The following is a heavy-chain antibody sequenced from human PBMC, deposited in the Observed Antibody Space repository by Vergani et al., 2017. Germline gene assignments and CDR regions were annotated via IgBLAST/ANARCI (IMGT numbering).Heavy chain of an antibody. J-gene: IGHJ4*02. Sequence: QVQLVESGGGLVKPGGSLRLSCAASVFTFSDYYMSWIRQAPGKGLEWVSYISSSSSYTNYAYSVKGRFTISRDNAKNSLYLQMNSLRAEDTAVYYCAREDLTQDXVDYWGQGTLVTVSS. V-gene: IGHV3-11*06. CDR3: AREDLTQDXVDY. D-gene: IGHD3-9*01. CDR1: VFTFSDYY. CDR2: ISSSSSYT.